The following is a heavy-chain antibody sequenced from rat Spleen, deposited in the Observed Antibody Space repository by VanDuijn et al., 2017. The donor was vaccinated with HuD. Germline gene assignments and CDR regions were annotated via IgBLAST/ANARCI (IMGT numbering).Heavy chain of an antibody. D-gene: IGHD5-1*01. CDR2: IWTGGST. V-gene: IGHV2S63*01. CDR1: GFSLTDYS. CDR3: ARTGSYFDY. J-gene: IGHJ2*01. Sequence: EVQLKESGPGLVQPSQTLSLTCTVSGFSLTDYSVHWVRQPPGKGLEWMGVIWTGGSTTYNSLFKSRLSITRDTSKSQVFLKMNSLQTEDTATYYCARTGSYFDYWGQGVMVTVSS.